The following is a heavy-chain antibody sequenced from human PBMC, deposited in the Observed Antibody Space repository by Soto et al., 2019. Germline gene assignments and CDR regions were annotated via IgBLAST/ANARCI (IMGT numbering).Heavy chain of an antibody. CDR3: ARSLLWFGEFY. V-gene: IGHV4-59*08. J-gene: IGHJ4*02. CDR1: GGSISSYY. D-gene: IGHD3-10*01. Sequence: PSETLSLTCTVSGGSISSYYWSWIRQPPGKGLEWIGYIYYSGSTNYNPSLKSRVTISVDTSKNQFSLKLSSVTAADTAVYYCARSLLWFGEFYWGQGTLVTVSS. CDR2: IYYSGST.